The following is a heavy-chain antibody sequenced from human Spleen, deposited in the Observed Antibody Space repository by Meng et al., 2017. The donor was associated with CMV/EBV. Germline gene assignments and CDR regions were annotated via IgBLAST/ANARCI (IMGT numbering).Heavy chain of an antibody. CDR1: GNTFTTYY. Sequence: VSCKASGNTFTTYYIHWMRQAPGQGLEWMGLINPRGGSTTYAQKFQDRFTMTRDTSTSTVYMELSSLRSEDTAVYYCEMIAARGNFDLWGRGTLVTVSS. CDR2: INPRGGST. J-gene: IGHJ2*01. D-gene: IGHD6-13*01. CDR3: EMIAARGNFDL. V-gene: IGHV1-46*01.